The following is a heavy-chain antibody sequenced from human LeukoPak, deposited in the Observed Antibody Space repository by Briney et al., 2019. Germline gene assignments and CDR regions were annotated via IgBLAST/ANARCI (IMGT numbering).Heavy chain of an antibody. CDR1: GGSISSYY. D-gene: IGHD3-3*01. CDR3: ARGYYDFWSGYYGLFDY. Sequence: KPSETLSLTCTVSGGSISSYYWSWIRQPAGKGPEWIGRIYTSGSTNYNPSLKSRVTMSVDTSKNQFSLKLSSVTAADTAVYYCARGYYDFWSGYYGLFDYWGQGTLVTVSS. J-gene: IGHJ4*02. CDR2: IYTSGST. V-gene: IGHV4-4*07.